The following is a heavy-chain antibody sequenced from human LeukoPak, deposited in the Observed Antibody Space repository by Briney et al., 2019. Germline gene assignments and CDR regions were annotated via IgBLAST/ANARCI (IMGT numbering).Heavy chain of an antibody. Sequence: PSETLSLTCAVYGGSFSGYYWSWIRQPPGKGLEWIGEINHSGSTNYNPSLKSRVTISVDTSKNQFSLKLSSVTAADTAVYYCASELVDTAMDSYYYYGMDVWGQGTTVTVSS. D-gene: IGHD5-18*01. CDR2: INHSGST. CDR3: ASELVDTAMDSYYYYGMDV. J-gene: IGHJ6*02. V-gene: IGHV4-34*01. CDR1: GGSFSGYY.